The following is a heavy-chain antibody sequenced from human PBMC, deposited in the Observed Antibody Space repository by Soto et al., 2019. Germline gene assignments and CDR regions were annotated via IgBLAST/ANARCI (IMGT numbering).Heavy chain of an antibody. CDR3: ARDTIFGVATYYYRMDV. CDR2: SYHSGRT. CDR1: GYSISSVYY. D-gene: IGHD3-3*01. V-gene: IGHV4-38-2*01. Sequence: SETLSLTCAVSGYSISSVYYWGWIRQPPGKGREWIGSSYHSGRTYYNPSRKSRVTISVDTSKNQFSLKLSSVTAADTAVYYCARDTIFGVATYYYRMDVWGQGTTVTVSS. J-gene: IGHJ6*02.